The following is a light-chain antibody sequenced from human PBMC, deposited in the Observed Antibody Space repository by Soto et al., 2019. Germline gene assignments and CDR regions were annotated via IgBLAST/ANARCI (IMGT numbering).Light chain of an antibody. V-gene: IGKV3D-7*01. J-gene: IGKJ1*01. CDR2: SAS. CDR1: QSVGSNY. Sequence: PGERVTLSCRASQSVGSNYLTWYQQKSGQAPRLLIYSASTRATSIPARLSGSGSGTDFTFTISSLQPEDFAVCNCQQDYTLSGTFGQGTKVEIK. CDR3: QQDYTLSGT.